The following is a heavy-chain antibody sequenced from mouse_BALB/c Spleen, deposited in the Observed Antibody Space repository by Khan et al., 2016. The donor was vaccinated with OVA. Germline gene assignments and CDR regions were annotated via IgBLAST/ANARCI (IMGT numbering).Heavy chain of an antibody. J-gene: IGHJ2*01. Sequence: VKLLESGAELAKPGASVKMSCKASGYTFVNYWILWVRQRPGQGLEWIGYINPSIAYTENNQNFKDKATLTADKSSSTAYMQLNSLTSEDSAVYYCARRGLRWDFDYGGQGTTRTVSS. D-gene: IGHD1-1*01. V-gene: IGHV1-7*01. CDR1: GYTFVNYW. CDR3: ARRGLRWDFDY. CDR2: INPSIAYT.